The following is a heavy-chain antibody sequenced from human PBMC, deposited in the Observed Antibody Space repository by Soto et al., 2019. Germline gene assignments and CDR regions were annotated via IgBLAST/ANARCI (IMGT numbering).Heavy chain of an antibody. CDR2: INPNSGGT. Sequence: QVQLVQSGAEMKKPGASVKVSCKASGYTFTGYYMHWVRQAPGQGLEWMGWINPNSGGTNYAQKFQGWVTMTRDTSISTAYMELSRLRSDDTAVYYCAIGYCSSTSCSADNWFDPWGQGTLVTVSS. J-gene: IGHJ5*02. D-gene: IGHD2-2*01. CDR3: AIGYCSSTSCSADNWFDP. V-gene: IGHV1-2*04. CDR1: GYTFTGYY.